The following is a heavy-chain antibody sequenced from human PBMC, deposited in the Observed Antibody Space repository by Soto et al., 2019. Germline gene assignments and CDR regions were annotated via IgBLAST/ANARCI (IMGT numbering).Heavy chain of an antibody. CDR1: GFTFSDYG. V-gene: IGHV3-33*01. D-gene: IGHD1-7*01. J-gene: IGHJ4*02. Sequence: VGSLRLSCVASGFTFSDYGIHWVRQAPDKGLEWVAVVWFDGSIQYYGDSVKGRFTISRDNSNNTVDLQMNNLRAEDTAVYYCARVDFGGNSYYFDYWGQGTPVTVSS. CDR3: ARVDFGGNSYYFDY. CDR2: VWFDGSIQ.